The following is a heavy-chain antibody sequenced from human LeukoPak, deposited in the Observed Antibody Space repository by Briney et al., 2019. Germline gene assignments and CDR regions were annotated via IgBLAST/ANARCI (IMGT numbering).Heavy chain of an antibody. V-gene: IGHV3-7*03. CDR1: GFTFGKYW. CDR2: IKLDGSEK. J-gene: IGHJ4*02. D-gene: IGHD3/OR15-3a*01. CDR3: ARDQYDTWSRRGNFDS. Sequence: GGSLRLSCVASGFTFGKYWMSWVRQAPGKGLEWVSNIKLDGSEKNYVDSVKGRFTISRDNTKDSLYLQMNSLRAEDTAVFYCARDQYDTWSRRGNFDSWGQGTLVIVSS.